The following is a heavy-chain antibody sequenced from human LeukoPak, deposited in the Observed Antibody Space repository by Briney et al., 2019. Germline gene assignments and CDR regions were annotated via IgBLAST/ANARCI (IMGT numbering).Heavy chain of an antibody. CDR2: IYYSGST. Sequence: SETLSLTCTVSGGSISSYYWSWIRQPPGKGLEWIGYIYYSGSTNYNPSLKSRVTISVDKSKNQFSLKLSSVTAADTAAYYCARGVWYSFDYWGQGTLVTVSS. J-gene: IGHJ4*02. D-gene: IGHD6-19*01. CDR3: ARGVWYSFDY. V-gene: IGHV4-59*12. CDR1: GGSISSYY.